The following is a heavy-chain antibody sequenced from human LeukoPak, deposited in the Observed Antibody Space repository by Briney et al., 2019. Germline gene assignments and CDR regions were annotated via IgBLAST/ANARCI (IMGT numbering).Heavy chain of an antibody. V-gene: IGHV3-23*01. CDR3: AKDLRNEKPPRYYYYYGMDV. Sequence: GGSLRLSCAASGFTFSDYYMSWIRQAPGKGLEWVSAISGSGGSTYYADPVKGRFTISRDNSKNTLYLQMNSLRAEDTAVYYCAKDLRNEKPPRYYYYYGMDVWGQGTTVTVSS. CDR1: GFTFSDYY. CDR2: ISGSGGST. D-gene: IGHD1-1*01. J-gene: IGHJ6*02.